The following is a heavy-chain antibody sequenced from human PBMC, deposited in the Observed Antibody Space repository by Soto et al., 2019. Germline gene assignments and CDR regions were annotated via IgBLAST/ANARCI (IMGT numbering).Heavy chain of an antibody. CDR2: ISYDGSNK. CDR1: GFTFSSYG. CDR3: AKDDGDSRSWSPGDAFDI. V-gene: IGHV3-30*18. J-gene: IGHJ3*02. Sequence: QVQLVESGGGVVQPGRSLRLSCAASGFTFSSYGMHWVRQAPGKGLEWVAVISYDGSNKYYADSVKGRFTISRDNXKXTXXLQMNRLRAEDTAVYYCAKDDGDSRSWSPGDAFDIWGQGTMVTVSS. D-gene: IGHD6-13*01.